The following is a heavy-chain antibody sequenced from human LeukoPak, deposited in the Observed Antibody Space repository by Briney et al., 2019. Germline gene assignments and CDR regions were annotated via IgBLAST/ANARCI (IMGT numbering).Heavy chain of an antibody. V-gene: IGHV3-21*01. CDR2: ISSSSSYI. J-gene: IGHJ6*03. CDR1: GFTFSSYS. Sequence: GGSLRLSCAASGFTFSSYSMNWLRQAPGKGLEWVSSISSSSSYIYYADSVKGRFTISRDNAKNSLYLQMNSLRAEDTAVYYCARGSLIPYYMDVWGKGTTVTVSS. CDR3: ARGSLIPYYMDV. D-gene: IGHD3-16*01.